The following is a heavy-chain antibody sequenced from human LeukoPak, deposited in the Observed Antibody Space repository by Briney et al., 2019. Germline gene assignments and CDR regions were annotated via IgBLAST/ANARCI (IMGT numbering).Heavy chain of an antibody. CDR1: GFTFSTYW. CDR2: IRQDGGAK. Sequence: GGSLRLSCAVPGFTFSTYWMSWVRQAPGKGLEGVANIRQDGGAKYYVDSVRGRFTISRDNAKNSLYLQMNSLRAEDTGVYYCATSSDAPANMWGQGTLVTVSS. D-gene: IGHD2-2*01. CDR3: ATSSDAPANM. V-gene: IGHV3-7*01. J-gene: IGHJ4*02.